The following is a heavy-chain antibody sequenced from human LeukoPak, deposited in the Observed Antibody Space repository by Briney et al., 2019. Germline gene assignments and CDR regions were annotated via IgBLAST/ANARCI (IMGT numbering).Heavy chain of an antibody. V-gene: IGHV3-23*01. CDR2: IGDSGATT. D-gene: IGHD3-10*01. J-gene: IGHJ4*02. Sequence: GGTLRLSCAASGFTLSSYAMTWVRQAPGKGLEWVSDIGDSGATTYYADSVKGRFTISRDNSKNTLYLQMSSLRAEDTAVYFCASFHYYGSGAYYLSYWGQGTLVTVSS. CDR1: GFTLSSYA. CDR3: ASFHYYGSGAYYLSY.